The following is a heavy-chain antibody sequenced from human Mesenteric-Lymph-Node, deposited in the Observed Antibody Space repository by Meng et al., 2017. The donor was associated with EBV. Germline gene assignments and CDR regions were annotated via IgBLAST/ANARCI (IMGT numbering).Heavy chain of an antibody. V-gene: IGHV4-34*01. CDR3: ARIESIWGTYRNYYFDS. D-gene: IGHD3-16*02. CDR1: GGSFSGYY. J-gene: IGHJ4*02. CDR2: KTHNGIS. Sequence: QVQLQQWGAGQLXXXXXLXLTXAXXGGSFSGYYWSWIRQAPGKGLEWIGEKTHNGISNYNPSLKSRVGISVDTFKNQFSLRLSSVTAADTAIYYCARIESIWGTYRNYYFDSWGQGTLVTVSS.